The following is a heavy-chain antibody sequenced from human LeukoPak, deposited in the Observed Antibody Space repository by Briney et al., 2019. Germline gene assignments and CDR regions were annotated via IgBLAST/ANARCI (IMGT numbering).Heavy chain of an antibody. CDR3: ARYSSSWYTLGF. J-gene: IGHJ4*02. V-gene: IGHV4-38-2*01. CDR1: GFSISSGYH. Sequence: KSSETLSLTRGVSGFSISSGYHWGWIRQPPGKGREWIGSIYHTGSTYYNPSLKSRVTISIDTSKNQFYLRLSSVTAADTAVYYCARYSSSWYTLGFWGQGTLVTVSS. CDR2: IYHTGST. D-gene: IGHD6-13*01.